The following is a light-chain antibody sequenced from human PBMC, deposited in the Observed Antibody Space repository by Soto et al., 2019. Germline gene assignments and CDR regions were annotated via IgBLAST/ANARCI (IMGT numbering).Light chain of an antibody. Sequence: DIQMTQSPSTLAASVGDRVTRSCRASQTINSCLAWYQQTPGTAPKLLIYHASTLESGVPSRFSGSGSGTEFTLTISSLQPDDFATYYCHQYNSYSFGQGTKVDI. J-gene: IGKJ1*01. CDR3: HQYNSYS. V-gene: IGKV1-5*01. CDR2: HAS. CDR1: QTINSC.